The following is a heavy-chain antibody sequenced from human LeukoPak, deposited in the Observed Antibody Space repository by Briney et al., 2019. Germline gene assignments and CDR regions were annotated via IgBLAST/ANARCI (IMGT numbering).Heavy chain of an antibody. Sequence: GGSLRLSCAASGFTFNNYWMSWVRQAPGKGLEWVANIKQDGSEKYYVDSVKGRFTVSRDNAKNSLFLQMNSLRAEDTAVYYCARDNSDYDSSFFDYWGQGTLVTVSS. J-gene: IGHJ4*02. V-gene: IGHV3-7*01. CDR2: IKQDGSEK. CDR3: ARDNSDYDSSFFDY. CDR1: GFTFNNYW. D-gene: IGHD3-22*01.